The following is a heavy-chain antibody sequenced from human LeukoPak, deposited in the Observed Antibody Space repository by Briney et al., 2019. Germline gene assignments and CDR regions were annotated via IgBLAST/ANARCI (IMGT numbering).Heavy chain of an antibody. D-gene: IGHD5-18*01. V-gene: IGHV3-21*01. Sequence: GGSLRLSCAASGFTFSSYSMNWVRQAPGKGLEWVSSISSSSSYIYYADSVKGRFTISRDNAKNSLYLQMNSLRAEDTAVYYCARGYRIQLWKGDIWGQGTMVTVSS. J-gene: IGHJ3*02. CDR1: GFTFSSYS. CDR2: ISSSSSYI. CDR3: ARGYRIQLWKGDI.